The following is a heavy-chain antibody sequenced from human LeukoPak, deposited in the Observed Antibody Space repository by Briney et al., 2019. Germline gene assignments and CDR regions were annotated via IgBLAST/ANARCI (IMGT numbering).Heavy chain of an antibody. V-gene: IGHV4-34*01. CDR3: ARHSSSDFGY. J-gene: IGHJ4*02. CDR1: GGSFSGYY. D-gene: IGHD1-26*01. Sequence: SETLSLTCAVYGGSFSGYYWSWIRQPPGKGLEWIGEINHSGSTNYNPSLKSRVTISVDTSKNQFSLKLSSVTAADTAVYYCARHSSSDFGYWGQGTLVTVSS. CDR2: INHSGST.